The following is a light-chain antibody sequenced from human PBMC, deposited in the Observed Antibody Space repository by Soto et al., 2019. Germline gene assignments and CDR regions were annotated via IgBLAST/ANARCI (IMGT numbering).Light chain of an antibody. CDR1: QSMSTSF. CDR2: GTS. V-gene: IGKV3-20*01. Sequence: EIVLTQSPGTLTLSPGERASLSCRASQSMSTSFIAWYQQKPGQSPRVLVYGTSRRATGIPERFSGTGSGTDFTLTTSSLEPEDFAVYYCQQYGDSPRTFGQGTTVDI. CDR3: QQYGDSPRT. J-gene: IGKJ1*01.